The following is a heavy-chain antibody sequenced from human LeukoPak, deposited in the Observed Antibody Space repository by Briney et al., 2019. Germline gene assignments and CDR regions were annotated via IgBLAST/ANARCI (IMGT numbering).Heavy chain of an antibody. J-gene: IGHJ6*02. CDR1: GGSISSYY. V-gene: IGHV4-4*07. Sequence: SETLSLTCTVSGGSISSYYWSWIRQPAGKGLEWIGRIYTSGSTNYNPSLKSRVTMSVDTSKNQFSLKLSSVTAADTAVYYCAGAGYQLLSPPYYYYGMDVWGQGTTVTVSS. D-gene: IGHD2-2*01. CDR3: AGAGYQLLSPPYYYYGMDV. CDR2: IYTSGST.